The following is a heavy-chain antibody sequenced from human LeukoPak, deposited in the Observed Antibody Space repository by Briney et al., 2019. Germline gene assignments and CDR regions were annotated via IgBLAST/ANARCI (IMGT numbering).Heavy chain of an antibody. Sequence: ASVKVSCKASGYTFTSYDINWVRQATGQGLEGMGWMNPNSGNTGYAQKFQGRVTMTRNTSIRAAYMELNSLRSEGTAVYYCARGWHYYDSSGYSPKIDYWRQGTLVTVSS. D-gene: IGHD3-22*01. J-gene: IGHJ4*02. V-gene: IGHV1-8*01. CDR1: GYTFTSYD. CDR2: MNPNSGNT. CDR3: ARGWHYYDSSGYSPKIDY.